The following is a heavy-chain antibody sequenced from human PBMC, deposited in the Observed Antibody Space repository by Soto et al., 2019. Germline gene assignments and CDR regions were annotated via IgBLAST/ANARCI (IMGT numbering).Heavy chain of an antibody. J-gene: IGHJ6*01. Sequence: GGSVRLSCASSVFTFSSYAMSCVRHSPGKWLEWVSAISGSGGSTYYADSVKGRFTISRDNSKNTLYLQMNSLRAEDTAVYYCAKAQLRFLKSGGMEVWGQGTTVNVSS. CDR2: ISGSGGST. CDR3: AKAQLRFLKSGGMEV. V-gene: IGHV3-23*01. D-gene: IGHD3-3*01. CDR1: VFTFSSYA.